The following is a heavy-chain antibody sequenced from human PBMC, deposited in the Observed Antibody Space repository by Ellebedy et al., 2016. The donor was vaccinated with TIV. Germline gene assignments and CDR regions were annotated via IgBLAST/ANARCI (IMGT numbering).Heavy chain of an antibody. Sequence: PGGSLRLSCTASGFTFSDYSMNWVRQAPGKGLEWVSSISDFSAYRFYADSVKGRFTISRDNAKNSLYLQMDSLRAEDKAVYYCARDTVPAALDAFDIWGQGTMVTVSS. V-gene: IGHV3-21*01. CDR3: ARDTVPAALDAFDI. CDR1: GFTFSDYS. J-gene: IGHJ3*02. D-gene: IGHD2-2*01. CDR2: ISDFSAYR.